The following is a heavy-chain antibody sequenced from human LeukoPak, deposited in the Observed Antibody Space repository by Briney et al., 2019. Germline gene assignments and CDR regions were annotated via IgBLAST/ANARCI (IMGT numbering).Heavy chain of an antibody. Sequence: PSQTLSLTCTVSGGSISSGGYYWSWIRQPPGKGLEWIGYIYHSGSTYYNPSLKSRVTISVDTSKNQFSLKLSSVTAADTAVYYCARVRMTDFYYYYMDVWGKGTTVTVSS. V-gene: IGHV4-30-2*05. CDR1: GGSISSGGYY. J-gene: IGHJ6*03. CDR3: ARVRMTDFYYYYMDV. CDR2: IYHSGST. D-gene: IGHD3-10*01.